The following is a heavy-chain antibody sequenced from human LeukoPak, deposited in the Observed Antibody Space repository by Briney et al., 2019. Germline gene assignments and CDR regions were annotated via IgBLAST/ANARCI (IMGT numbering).Heavy chain of an antibody. D-gene: IGHD3-3*01. Sequence: SETLSLTCTVSGGSISSYYWSWIRQPPGKGLEWIGYIYYSGSTNYNPSLKSRVTISVDTSKNQFSLKLSSVTAADMAVYYCARDPEWSQGGGPFDPWGQGTLVTVSS. CDR3: ARDPEWSQGGGPFDP. CDR1: GGSISSYY. J-gene: IGHJ5*02. V-gene: IGHV4-59*12. CDR2: IYYSGST.